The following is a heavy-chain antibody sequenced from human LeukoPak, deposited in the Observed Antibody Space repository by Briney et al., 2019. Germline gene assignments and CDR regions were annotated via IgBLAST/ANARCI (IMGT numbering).Heavy chain of an antibody. CDR1: GFTFSNAW. V-gene: IGHV3-74*01. Sequence: GGSLRLSCAASGFTFSNAWMSWVRQAPGKGLVWVSRINSDGSSTSYADSVKGRFTISRDNAKNTLYLQMNSLRAEDTAVYYCARESLWFGEWEFDYWGQGTLVTVSS. CDR2: INSDGSST. J-gene: IGHJ4*02. CDR3: ARESLWFGEWEFDY. D-gene: IGHD3-10*01.